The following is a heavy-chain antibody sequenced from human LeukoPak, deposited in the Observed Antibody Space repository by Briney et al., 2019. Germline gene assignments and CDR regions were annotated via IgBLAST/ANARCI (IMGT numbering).Heavy chain of an antibody. D-gene: IGHD3-10*01. Sequence: ASVKVSCKASGYTFTSYGISWVRQAPGQGLEWMGWISAYNGNTNYAQKLQGRVTMTTDTSTSTAYMELRSLRSDDAAVYYCARDRPMVRGDDAFDIWGQGTMVTVSS. V-gene: IGHV1-18*01. CDR2: ISAYNGNT. CDR1: GYTFTSYG. J-gene: IGHJ3*02. CDR3: ARDRPMVRGDDAFDI.